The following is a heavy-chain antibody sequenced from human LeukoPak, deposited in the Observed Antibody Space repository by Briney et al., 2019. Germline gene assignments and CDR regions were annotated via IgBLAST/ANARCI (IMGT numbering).Heavy chain of an antibody. Sequence: GGSLRLSCAASGFTFSSYAMSWVRQAPGQGLEWVSAISGSGGSTYYADSVKGRFTISRDNSKNTLYLQMNSLRAEDTAVYYCAKVGSWYTYYFVYWGQGTLVTVSS. CDR2: ISGSGGST. CDR1: GFTFSSYA. D-gene: IGHD6-13*01. V-gene: IGHV3-23*01. J-gene: IGHJ4*02. CDR3: AKVGSWYTYYFVY.